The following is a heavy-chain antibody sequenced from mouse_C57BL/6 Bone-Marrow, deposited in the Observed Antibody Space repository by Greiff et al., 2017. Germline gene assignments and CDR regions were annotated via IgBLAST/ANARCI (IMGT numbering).Heavy chain of an antibody. CDR3: ARSAQLRLQAY. J-gene: IGHJ3*01. CDR1: GYAFSSSW. V-gene: IGHV1-82*01. CDR2: IYPGDGDT. Sequence: VQLQQSGPELVKPGASVKISCKASGYAFSSSWMNWVKQRPGKGLEWIGRIYPGDGDTNYNGKFKGKATLTADKSSSTAYMQLSSLTSEDSAVYFCARSAQLRLQAYWGQGTLVTVSA. D-gene: IGHD3-2*02.